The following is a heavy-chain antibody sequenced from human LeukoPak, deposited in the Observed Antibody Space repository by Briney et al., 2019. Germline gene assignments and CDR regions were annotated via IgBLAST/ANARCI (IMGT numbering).Heavy chain of an antibody. V-gene: IGHV3-23*01. CDR3: AKDLPPFNAFDI. CDR1: GFTLSSYA. Sequence: PGGSLRLSCAASGFTLSSYAMSWVRHAPGKGVEWVSAISGSGGSTYYADSVKGRFTISRDNSKNTLYLQMNSLRAEDTAVYYCAKDLPPFNAFDIWGQGTMVTVSS. J-gene: IGHJ3*02. CDR2: ISGSGGST.